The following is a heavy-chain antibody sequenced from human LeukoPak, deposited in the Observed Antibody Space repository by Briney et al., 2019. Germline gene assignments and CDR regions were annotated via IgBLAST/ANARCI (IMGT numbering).Heavy chain of an antibody. D-gene: IGHD2-15*01. CDR2: ISSSSSTI. J-gene: IGHJ5*02. CDR3: ARGRVAATRGLLFDP. CDR1: GFTFSSYS. V-gene: IGHV3-48*02. Sequence: GGSLRLSCAASGFTFSSYSMNWVRQAPGKGLEWVSYISSSSSTIYYADSVKGRFTISRDNAKNSLYLQMNSLRDEDTAVYYCARGRVAATRGLLFDPWGQGTLVTVSS.